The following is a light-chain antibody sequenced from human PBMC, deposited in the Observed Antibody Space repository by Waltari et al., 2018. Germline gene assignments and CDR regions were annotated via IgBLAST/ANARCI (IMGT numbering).Light chain of an antibody. CDR2: AAS. J-gene: IGKJ2*03. V-gene: IGKV3-20*01. CDR3: QNCGSSPYS. CDR1: QSVSSY. Sequence: VIFTQSPATPSLSPGERAPLSCRASQSVSSYLAWYQQKPGQAPRLLIYAASSRATGIPDRFSGSGSGTEFTLTISSLEPEDFAVYYCQNCGSSPYSFGQGTKVEIK.